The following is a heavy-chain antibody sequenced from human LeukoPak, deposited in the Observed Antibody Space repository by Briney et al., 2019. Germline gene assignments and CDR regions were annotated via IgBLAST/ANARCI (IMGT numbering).Heavy chain of an antibody. V-gene: IGHV3-30*02. J-gene: IGHJ4*02. CDR2: IKFDGSET. Sequence: QSGGSLRLSCMASGLTLSNFGMHWFRQAPGKGLEWVAFIKFDGSETKYTASVKGRFTISRDNFKNTLSLQMNTLRLEDTAVYYCANQKLSGSNLPGYWGQGIMVTVSS. D-gene: IGHD3-10*01. CDR3: ANQKLSGSNLPGY. CDR1: GLTLSNFG.